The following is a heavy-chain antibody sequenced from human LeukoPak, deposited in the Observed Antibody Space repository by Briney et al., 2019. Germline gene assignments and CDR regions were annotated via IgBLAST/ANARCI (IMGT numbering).Heavy chain of an antibody. CDR1: GYTFTGYY. V-gene: IGHV1-2*02. CDR2: INPNSGDS. CDR3: ARVLIVVVPALDP. D-gene: IGHD2-2*01. J-gene: IGHJ5*02. Sequence: ASVKVSCKASGYTFTGYYLHWVRQAPGQGLEWMGWINPNSGDSNYAQKFQGRVTMTRDTSISTAYMELSRLRSDDTAVYYCARVLIVVVPALDPWGQGTLVTVSS.